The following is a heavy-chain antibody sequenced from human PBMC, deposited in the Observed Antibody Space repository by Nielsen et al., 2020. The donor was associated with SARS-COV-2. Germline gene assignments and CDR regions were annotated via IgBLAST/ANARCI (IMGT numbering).Heavy chain of an antibody. Sequence: ASVKVSCKASGYTFTSYYMHWVRQAPGQGLEWMGIINPSGGSTSYAQKFQGRVTITADESTSTAYMELSSLRSEDTAVYYCARCGYSYGYPFPPLDAFDIWGQGTMVTVSS. CDR1: GYTFTSYY. CDR2: INPSGGST. CDR3: ARCGYSYGYPFPPLDAFDI. J-gene: IGHJ3*02. V-gene: IGHV1-46*01. D-gene: IGHD5-18*01.